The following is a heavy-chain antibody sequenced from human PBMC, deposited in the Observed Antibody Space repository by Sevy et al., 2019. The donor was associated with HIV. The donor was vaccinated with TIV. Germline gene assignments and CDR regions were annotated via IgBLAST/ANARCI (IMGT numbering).Heavy chain of an antibody. V-gene: IGHV3-21*01. J-gene: IGHJ4*02. CDR3: ARDRHYYDSSGYYLFDY. CDR1: GFTFSSYS. Sequence: GGSLRLSCAASGFTFSSYSMNWVRQAPGKGLEWVSSISSSSSYIYYADSVKGRFTISRDKAKNSLYLQMNSLRAEDTAVYYCARDRHYYDSSGYYLFDYWGQGTLVTVSS. CDR2: ISSSSSYI. D-gene: IGHD3-22*01.